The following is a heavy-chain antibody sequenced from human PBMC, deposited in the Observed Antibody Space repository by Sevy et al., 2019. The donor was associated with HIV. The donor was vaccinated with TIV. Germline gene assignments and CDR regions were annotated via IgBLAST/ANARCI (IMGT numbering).Heavy chain of an antibody. D-gene: IGHD3-22*01. Sequence: ASVKVSCKASGGTFSSYAISWVRQAPGQGLEWMGGIIPIFGTANYSLKFQGRVTITADKSTSTAYMELSSLRSEDTAVYYCARDPGDSTGYLDYWGQGTLVTVSS. CDR2: IIPIFGTA. CDR3: ARDPGDSTGYLDY. J-gene: IGHJ4*02. CDR1: GGTFSSYA. V-gene: IGHV1-69*06.